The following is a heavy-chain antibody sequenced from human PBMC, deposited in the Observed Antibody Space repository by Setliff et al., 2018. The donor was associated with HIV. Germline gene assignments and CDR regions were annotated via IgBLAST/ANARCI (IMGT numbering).Heavy chain of an antibody. V-gene: IGHV3-48*04. Sequence: GGSLRLSCAASGFTFSSYSMNWVRQAPGKGLEWVSYISSGSNTVHYADSVLGRFTISRDNAKNALYLQMNSLRVEDTAVYYCAREYYYDSSGYRAFDYWGQGTLVTVSS. J-gene: IGHJ4*02. D-gene: IGHD3-22*01. CDR2: ISSGSNTV. CDR1: GFTFSSYS. CDR3: AREYYYDSSGYRAFDY.